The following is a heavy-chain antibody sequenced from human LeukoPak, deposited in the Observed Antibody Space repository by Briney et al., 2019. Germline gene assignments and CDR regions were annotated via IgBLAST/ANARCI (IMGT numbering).Heavy chain of an antibody. J-gene: IGHJ3*02. D-gene: IGHD3-10*01. CDR2: IRSKANSYAT. Sequence: GGSLKLSCAASGFTFSGSAMHWVRQASGKGLEWVGRIRSKANSYATAYAASVKGRFTISRDDSKNTAYLQMNSLKTEDTAVYYCTRHGADAFDIWGQGTMVTVSS. V-gene: IGHV3-73*01. CDR3: TRHGADAFDI. CDR1: GFTFSGSA.